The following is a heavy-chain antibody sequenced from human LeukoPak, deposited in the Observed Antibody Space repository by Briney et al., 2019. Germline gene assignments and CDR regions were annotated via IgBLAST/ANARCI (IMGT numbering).Heavy chain of an antibody. CDR2: IIPIFGTT. J-gene: IGHJ6*03. Sequence: SVKVSCKASGGTFSNYAINWVRQAPGQGLEWMGGIIPIFGTTNHAQKFQGRVRITADKSTSTAYMELSRLRSDDTAVYYCARGTTVSTLPYYYYFMDVWGKGTTVTVSS. CDR1: GGTFSNYA. CDR3: ARGTTVSTLPYYYYFMDV. D-gene: IGHD4-11*01. V-gene: IGHV1-69*06.